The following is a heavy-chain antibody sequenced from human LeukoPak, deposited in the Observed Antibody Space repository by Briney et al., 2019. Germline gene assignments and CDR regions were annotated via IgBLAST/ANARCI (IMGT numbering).Heavy chain of an antibody. J-gene: IGHJ4*02. D-gene: IGHD2-2*02. Sequence: GGSLRLSCAASGFAFSNYGMHWVRQAPGKGLERVAGILSDGSREYYLASVKRRLTISRDNSKNTLYLQMNSLRAEDTAVYYCAKVRVYTIDRPFDYWGQGTLVTVSS. CDR1: GFAFSNYG. CDR3: AKVRVYTIDRPFDY. CDR2: ILSDGSRE. V-gene: IGHV3-30*18.